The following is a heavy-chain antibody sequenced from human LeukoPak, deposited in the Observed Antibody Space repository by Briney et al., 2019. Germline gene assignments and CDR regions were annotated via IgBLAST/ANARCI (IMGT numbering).Heavy chain of an antibody. J-gene: IGHJ3*02. CDR1: GGSISSGSYY. Sequence: SQTLSLTCTVSGGSISSGSYYWSWIRQPAWKGLEWIGLIYTSGSTNYNLSLKSRVTISVDTSKNQFSLKLSSVTAADTAVYYCARDRAYYYDSSGNYRDAFDIGGQGTMVTVSS. CDR2: IYTSGST. CDR3: ARDRAYYYDSSGNYRDAFDI. V-gene: IGHV4-61*02. D-gene: IGHD3-22*01.